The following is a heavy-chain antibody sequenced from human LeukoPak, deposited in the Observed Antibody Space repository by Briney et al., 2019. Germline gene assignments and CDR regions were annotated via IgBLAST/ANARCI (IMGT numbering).Heavy chain of an antibody. CDR3: AKDRCSNGIGCLYYYMDV. CDR1: GFTFSSYS. J-gene: IGHJ6*03. CDR2: ISSSSSYI. D-gene: IGHD2-8*01. Sequence: PGGSLRLSCAASGFTFSSYSMNWVRQAPGKGLEWVSYISSSSSYIYYADSVKGGFTISRDNAKNSLYLQMNSLRAEDTAVYYCAKDRCSNGIGCLYYYMDVWGKGTTVTISS. V-gene: IGHV3-21*05.